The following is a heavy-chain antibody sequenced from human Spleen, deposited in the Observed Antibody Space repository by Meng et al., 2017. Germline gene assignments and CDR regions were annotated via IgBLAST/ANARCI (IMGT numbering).Heavy chain of an antibody. J-gene: IGHJ2*01. CDR2: INHSGST. CDR3: ARFGQGVVVTAIHYKKKRKNNWYFDL. V-gene: IGHV4-34*01. CDR1: GGSFSGYY. Sequence: GSLRLSCAVYGGSFSGYYWSWIRQPPGKGLEWIGEINHSGSTNYNPSLKSRVTISVDTSKNQFSLKLSSVTAADTAVYYCARFGQGVVVTAIHYKKKRKNNWYFDLWGRGTLVTVSS. D-gene: IGHD2-21*02.